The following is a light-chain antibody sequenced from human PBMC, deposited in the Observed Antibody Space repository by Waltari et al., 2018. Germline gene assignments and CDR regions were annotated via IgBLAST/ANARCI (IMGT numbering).Light chain of an antibody. CDR3: VLSMGSGIWV. V-gene: IGLV8-61*01. Sequence: QTVVTQEPSLSVSPGGTVTLTCALRSCSISDTSSASWYQQTPGQPPRTLVYKGNRRSSGVPDRFSGSILGNKAALTITGAQADDESDYYCVLSMGSGIWVFGGGTKLTVL. J-gene: IGLJ3*02. CDR1: SCSISDTSS. CDR2: KGN.